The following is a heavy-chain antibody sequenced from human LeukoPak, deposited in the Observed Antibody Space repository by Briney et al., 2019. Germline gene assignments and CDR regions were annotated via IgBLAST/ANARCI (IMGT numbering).Heavy chain of an antibody. CDR2: ISSSGSTI. CDR1: GFTFSDYY. V-gene: IGHV3-11*04. D-gene: IGHD3-22*01. CDR3: ARATYYYDTSGYGR. Sequence: GGSLRLSCAASGFTFSDYYMSWIRQAPGKGLEWVSYISSSGSTIYYADSVKGRFTISRDNAKNSLYLQMNSLRAEDTAVYYCARATYYYDTSGYGRWGQGTLVTVSS. J-gene: IGHJ4*02.